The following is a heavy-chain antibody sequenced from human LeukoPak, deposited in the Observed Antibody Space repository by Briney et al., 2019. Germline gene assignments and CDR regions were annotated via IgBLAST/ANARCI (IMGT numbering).Heavy chain of an antibody. J-gene: IGHJ6*02. CDR3: AREAASNSYYGMDV. D-gene: IGHD4-11*01. Sequence: SVKVSCKASGGTFSSYAISWVRQAPGQGLEWMGRIIPILGIANYAQKFQGRVTITADKSTSTAYMELSSLRSEDTAVYYCAREAASNSYYGMDVWGQGTTVTVSS. V-gene: IGHV1-69*04. CDR1: GGTFSSYA. CDR2: IIPILGIA.